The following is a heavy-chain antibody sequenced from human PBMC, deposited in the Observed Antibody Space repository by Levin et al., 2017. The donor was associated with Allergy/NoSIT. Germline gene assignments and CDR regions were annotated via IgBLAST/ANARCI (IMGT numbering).Heavy chain of an antibody. J-gene: IGHJ6*02. Sequence: GGSLRLSCAASGFTFSSYAMSWVRQAPGKGLEWVSAISGSGGSTYYADSVKGRFTISRDNSKNTLYLQMNSLRAEDTAVYYCAKALRSPGGSSAEYYYYGMDVWGQGTTVTVSS. V-gene: IGHV3-23*01. CDR1: GFTFSSYA. CDR2: ISGSGGST. D-gene: IGHD6-6*01. CDR3: AKALRSPGGSSAEYYYYGMDV.